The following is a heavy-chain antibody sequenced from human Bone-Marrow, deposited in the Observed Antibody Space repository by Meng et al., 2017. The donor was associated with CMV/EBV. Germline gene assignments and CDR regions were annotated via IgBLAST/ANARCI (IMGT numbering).Heavy chain of an antibody. CDR2: IIPIFGTA. J-gene: IGHJ4*02. V-gene: IGHV1-69*06. CDR1: GGTFSSYA. CDR3: ARGGVAGRESLYYY. Sequence: KASGGTFSSYAISWVRQAPGQGLEWMGGIIPIFGTANYAQKFQGRVTITADKSTSTAYMELSSLRSEDTAVYYCARGGVAGRESLYYYWGQGTLVTVSS. D-gene: IGHD6-19*01.